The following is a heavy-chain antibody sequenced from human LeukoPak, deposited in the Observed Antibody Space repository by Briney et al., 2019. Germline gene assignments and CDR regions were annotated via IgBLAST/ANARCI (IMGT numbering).Heavy chain of an antibody. CDR1: GFIFSNYG. Sequence: GGTLRLSCAASGFIFSNYGMSWVRQAPGKGLEWVANIKQDGSEKYYVDSVKGRFTISRDNAKNSLYLQMNSLRAEDTAVYYCAREKNTYYYDSSGSYDAFDIWGQGTMVTVSS. V-gene: IGHV3-7*01. CDR3: AREKNTYYYDSSGSYDAFDI. J-gene: IGHJ3*02. CDR2: IKQDGSEK. D-gene: IGHD3-22*01.